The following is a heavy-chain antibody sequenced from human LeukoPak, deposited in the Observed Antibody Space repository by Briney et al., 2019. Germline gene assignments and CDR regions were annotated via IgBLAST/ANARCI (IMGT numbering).Heavy chain of an antibody. CDR3: ARHPGSSWYDY. D-gene: IGHD6-13*01. V-gene: IGHV5-51*01. CDR1: GYTFTSYW. CDR2: IYPGDSNT. J-gene: IGHJ4*02. Sequence: GESLKISCKGSGYTFTSYWIVWVRQMPGKGLEWMGIIYPGDSNTRYRPSFQGQVTILADKSISTAYLQWSSLKASDTAMYYCARHPGSSWYDYWGQGTLVTVSS.